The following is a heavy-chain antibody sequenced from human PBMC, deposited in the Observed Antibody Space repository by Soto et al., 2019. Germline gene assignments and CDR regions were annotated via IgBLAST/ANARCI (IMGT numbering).Heavy chain of an antibody. Sequence: EVQLVESGGALVQRGGSLTLSCAASGFRFSIYSMNWVRQAPGKGLEWSAYITSDTKTIKYAESVKGRFTISRDNAKNSVYLQMDNLSDEETAVYYCARSVEGHFDYWGQGTGVTVSS. J-gene: IGHJ4*02. CDR1: GFRFSIYS. D-gene: IGHD6-19*01. CDR3: ARSVEGHFDY. CDR2: ITSDTKTI. V-gene: IGHV3-48*02.